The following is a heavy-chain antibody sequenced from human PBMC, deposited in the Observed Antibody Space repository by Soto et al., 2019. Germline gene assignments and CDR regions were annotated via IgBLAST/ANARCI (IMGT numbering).Heavy chain of an antibody. D-gene: IGHD6-19*01. V-gene: IGHV1-2*02. CDR3: ARLLRGVSVAGTSDLSIP. CDR1: GYPFIGYF. J-gene: IGHJ5*02. Sequence: GASVKVSCKASGYPFIGYFMHWVRQAPGQGLEWMGWTNPKSGGTHYAQKFQGRVTMTSDTSISTAFMELRGLRPDDTAVYFCARLLRGVSVAGTSDLSIPWGQGTLVTVSS. CDR2: TNPKSGGT.